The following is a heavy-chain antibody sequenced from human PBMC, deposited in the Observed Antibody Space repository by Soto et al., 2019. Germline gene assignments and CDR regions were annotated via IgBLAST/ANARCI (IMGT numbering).Heavy chain of an antibody. CDR1: GGSISSSSYY. V-gene: IGHV4-61*05. Sequence: SETLSLTCTVSGGSISSSSYYWGGMRQPPGKGLEWIGYIYYSGSTNYHPSLKSRVTISVDTSKTQSSLKLSSVTAADTAVYYCARHVPYCSDTSHCAYGMDVWGHGTTVTVSS. D-gene: IGHD2-2*01. J-gene: IGHJ6*02. CDR2: IYYSGST. CDR3: ARHVPYCSDTSHCAYGMDV.